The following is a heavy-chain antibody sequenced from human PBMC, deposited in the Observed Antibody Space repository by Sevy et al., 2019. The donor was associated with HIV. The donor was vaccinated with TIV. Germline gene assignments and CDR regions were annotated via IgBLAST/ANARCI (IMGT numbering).Heavy chain of an antibody. CDR3: AKASLGSGNYGWFDP. Sequence: GGSLRLSCAASGFTFSNYGMHWVRQAPGKGLEWVAFIRYDGSKKYYADSVKGRFTISRDNSKNTLYVQMNSLRVEDTAVYYCAKASLGSGNYGWFDPWGQGTLVTVSS. V-gene: IGHV3-30*02. CDR1: GFTFSNYG. CDR2: IRYDGSKK. J-gene: IGHJ5*02. D-gene: IGHD3-10*01.